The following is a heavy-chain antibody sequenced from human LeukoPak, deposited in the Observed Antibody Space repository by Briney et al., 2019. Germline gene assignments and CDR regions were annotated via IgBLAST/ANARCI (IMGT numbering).Heavy chain of an antibody. Sequence: GSLRLSCAASGFVFSNFAMSWVRQAPGKGLEWIGYIYYSGSTNYNPSLKSRVTISVDTSKNQFSLKLSSVTAADTAVYYCARGSSGWYEGPWFDPWGQGTLVTVSS. CDR3: ARGSSGWYEGPWFDP. J-gene: IGHJ5*02. CDR2: IYYSGST. D-gene: IGHD6-19*01. CDR1: GFVFSNFA. V-gene: IGHV4-59*01.